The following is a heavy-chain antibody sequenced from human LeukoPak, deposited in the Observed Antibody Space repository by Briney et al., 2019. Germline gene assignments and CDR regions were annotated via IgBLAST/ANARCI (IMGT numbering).Heavy chain of an antibody. CDR3: AKDRILDYDFWSGNFDY. Sequence: PGGSLRLSCAASGFTFSSYGMHWVRQAPGKGLEWVAVISYDGSNKYYADSVKGRFTISRDNSKNTLYLQMNSLRAEDTAVYYCAKDRILDYDFWSGNFDYWGQGTLVTVSS. CDR1: GFTFSSYG. J-gene: IGHJ4*02. V-gene: IGHV3-30*18. CDR2: ISYDGSNK. D-gene: IGHD3-3*01.